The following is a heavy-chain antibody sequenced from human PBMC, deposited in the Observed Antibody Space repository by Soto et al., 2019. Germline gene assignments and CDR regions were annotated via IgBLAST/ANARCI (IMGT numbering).Heavy chain of an antibody. CDR3: ARGMTGTTLWVF. CDR1: GYNFTDNR. Sequence: ASVKVSCKASGYNFTDNRIHWLRQAPGQRLEWMGWIRPGSGKAQYSEKFVGRLSITRDTSATTAHMELSSLRSDDTAVYYCARGMTGTTLWVFWGQGTLVTVSS. CDR2: IRPGSGKA. D-gene: IGHD1-7*01. J-gene: IGHJ4*02. V-gene: IGHV1-3*01.